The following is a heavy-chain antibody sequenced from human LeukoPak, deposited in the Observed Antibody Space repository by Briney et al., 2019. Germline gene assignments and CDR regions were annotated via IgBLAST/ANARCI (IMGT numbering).Heavy chain of an antibody. CDR3: ARGRLERRRPHWNNWFDP. J-gene: IGHJ5*02. D-gene: IGHD1-1*01. CDR1: GYTFTGYY. CDR2: INPNSGGT. V-gene: IGHV1-2*02. Sequence: ASVKVSCKASGYTFTGYYMHWVRQAPGQGLEWMGWINPNSGGTNYAQEFQGRVTMTRDTSISTAYMELSRLRSDDTAVYYCARGRLERRRPHWNNWFDPWGQGTLVTVSS.